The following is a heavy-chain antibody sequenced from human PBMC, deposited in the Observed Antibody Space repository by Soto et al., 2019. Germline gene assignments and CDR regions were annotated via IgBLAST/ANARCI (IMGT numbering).Heavy chain of an antibody. CDR2: MNPNSGNT. CDR3: ARGRIVATRSWFDP. CDR1: GYTFTSYD. Sequence: GASVKVSCKASGYTFTSYDTNWVRQATGQGLEWMGWMNPNSGNTGYAQKFQGRVTMTRNTSISTAYMELSSLRSEDTAVYYCARGRIVATRSWFDPWGQGTLVTVSS. D-gene: IGHD5-12*01. V-gene: IGHV1-8*01. J-gene: IGHJ5*02.